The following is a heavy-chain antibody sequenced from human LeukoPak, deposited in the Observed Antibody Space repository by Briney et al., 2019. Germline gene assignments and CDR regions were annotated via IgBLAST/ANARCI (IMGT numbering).Heavy chain of an antibody. Sequence: ASVKVSCKASGYTFTSYYMHWVRQAPGQGLEWMGWISAYNGNTNYAQKLQGRVTMTTDTSTSTAYMELRSLRSDDTAVYYCARPTDDHYYYDSSGYYYDVWGQGTLVTVSS. CDR2: ISAYNGNT. D-gene: IGHD3-22*01. CDR1: GYTFTSYY. CDR3: ARPTDDHYYYDSSGYYYDV. J-gene: IGHJ4*02. V-gene: IGHV1-18*04.